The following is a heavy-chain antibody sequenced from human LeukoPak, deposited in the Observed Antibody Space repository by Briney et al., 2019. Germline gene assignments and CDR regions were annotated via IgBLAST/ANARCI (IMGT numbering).Heavy chain of an antibody. CDR1: GFTFSSYG. Sequence: GGSLRLSCAASGFTFSSYGMHWVRQAPGKGLEWVAFIRYDGSNKYYADSVEGRFTISRDNSKNTLYLQMNSLRAEDTAVYYCAKMDTAMVTGYYYYYMDVWGKGTTDTVSS. CDR3: AKMDTAMVTGYYYYYMDV. V-gene: IGHV3-30*02. J-gene: IGHJ6*03. CDR2: IRYDGSNK. D-gene: IGHD5-18*01.